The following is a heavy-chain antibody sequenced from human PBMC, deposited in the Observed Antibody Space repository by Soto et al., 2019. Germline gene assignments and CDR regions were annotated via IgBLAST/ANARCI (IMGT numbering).Heavy chain of an antibody. D-gene: IGHD3-10*01. CDR3: SILVYDTRLNYMYFDF. CDR2: IFHDGTA. CDR1: GVSISSGNW. V-gene: IGHV4-4*01. Sequence: TLSLTCAVSGVSISSGNWWPWVRQTPQRGLEYIGEIFHDGTANYYPSFEGRVAISVDTSKKQFSLKLTPVTAADTAIYFCSILVYDTRLNYMYFDFWGQGALVTVSS. J-gene: IGHJ4*02.